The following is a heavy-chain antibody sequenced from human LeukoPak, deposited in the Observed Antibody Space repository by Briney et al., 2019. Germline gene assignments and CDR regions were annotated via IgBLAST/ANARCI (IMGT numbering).Heavy chain of an antibody. V-gene: IGHV3-23*01. Sequence: TGGSLRLSCAASGFTFSSYAMSWVRQAPGKGLEWVSAISGSGGSTYYADSVKGRFTISRDNSKNTLYLQMNSLRAEDTAVYYCAKNRLVSSSSWYKNWFDPWGQGTLVTVSS. D-gene: IGHD6-13*01. CDR1: GFTFSSYA. J-gene: IGHJ5*02. CDR2: ISGSGGST. CDR3: AKNRLVSSSSWYKNWFDP.